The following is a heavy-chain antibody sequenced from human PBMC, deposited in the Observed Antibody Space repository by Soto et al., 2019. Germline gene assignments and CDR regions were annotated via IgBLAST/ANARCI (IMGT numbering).Heavy chain of an antibody. CDR3: ARGPPYDPFDP. CDR1: GVSISSYY. D-gene: IGHD5-12*01. J-gene: IGHJ5*02. CDR2: IYYTGTT. Sequence: QVQLQESGPGLVKPSETLSLTCTVSGVSISSYYWSWIRQPPGKGLEWIGYIYYTGTTNYNLSLKSRVTMSVDTSKHQVSLKMNSVTTADTAVYYCARGPPYDPFDPWGQGRLVIVSS. V-gene: IGHV4-59*01.